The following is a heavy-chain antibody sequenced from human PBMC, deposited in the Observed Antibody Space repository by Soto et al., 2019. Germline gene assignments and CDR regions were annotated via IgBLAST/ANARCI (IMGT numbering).Heavy chain of an antibody. J-gene: IGHJ3*02. CDR1: GFTFSSYG. D-gene: IGHD6-13*01. CDR2: IWYDGSNK. Sequence: GALRLSCAASGFTFSSYGMHWVRQAPGKGLEWVAVIWYDGSNKYYADSVKGRFTISRDNSKNTLYLQMNSLRAEDTAVYYCARKGIAAAYDAFDIWGQGTMVTVSS. CDR3: ARKGIAAAYDAFDI. V-gene: IGHV3-33*01.